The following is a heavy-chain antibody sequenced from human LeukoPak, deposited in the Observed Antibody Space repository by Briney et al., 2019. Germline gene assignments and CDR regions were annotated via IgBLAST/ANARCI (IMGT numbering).Heavy chain of an antibody. D-gene: IGHD3-22*01. CDR2: INPSGGRT. CDR3: ARAYYYDSSGYYPGGDY. CDR1: GYTFTNYY. Sequence: ASVKVSCKASGYTFTNYYIYWVRQAPGQGLEWMGIINPSGGRTKYAQKFQGRVTMTRDTSTSTVNMELSSLRSDDTAVYYCARAYYYDSSGYYPGGDYWGQGTLVTVSS. V-gene: IGHV1-46*01. J-gene: IGHJ4*02.